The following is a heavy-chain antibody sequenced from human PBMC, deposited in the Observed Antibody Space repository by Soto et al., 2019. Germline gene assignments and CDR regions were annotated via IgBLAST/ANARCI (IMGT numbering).Heavy chain of an antibody. D-gene: IGHD6-6*01. Sequence: SETLSLTCTVSGGSISSYYWSWIRQPPGKGLEWIGYIYYSGSTNYNPSLKSRVTISVDTSKNQFSLKLSSVTAADTAVYYCAGSIAARGTFDPWGQGTLVTVSS. CDR3: AGSIAARGTFDP. CDR2: IYYSGST. J-gene: IGHJ5*02. CDR1: GGSISSYY. V-gene: IGHV4-59*01.